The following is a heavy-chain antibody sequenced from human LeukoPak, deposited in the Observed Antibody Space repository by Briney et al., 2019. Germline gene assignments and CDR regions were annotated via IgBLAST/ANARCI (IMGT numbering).Heavy chain of an antibody. Sequence: PSETLSLTCAVYGGSFSGYYWSWIRQPPGKGLEWIGYIYYSGSTNYNPSLKSRVTISVDTSKNQFSLKLSSVTAADTSIYYCAKHYMGSSYNRGLDYWGQGTLVTVSS. V-gene: IGHV4-59*08. D-gene: IGHD3-10*01. J-gene: IGHJ4*02. CDR3: AKHYMGSSYNRGLDY. CDR1: GGSFSGYY. CDR2: IYYSGST.